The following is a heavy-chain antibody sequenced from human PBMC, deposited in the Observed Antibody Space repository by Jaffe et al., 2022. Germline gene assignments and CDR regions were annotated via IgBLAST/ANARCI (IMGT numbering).Heavy chain of an antibody. CDR3: AREYSYGKFDY. J-gene: IGHJ4*02. D-gene: IGHD5-18*01. V-gene: IGHV3-66*02. CDR2: LYSGGST. CDR1: GFTVSSNY. Sequence: EVQLVESGGGLVQPGGSLRLSCAASGFTVSSNYMSWVRQAPGKGLEWVSVLYSGGSTYYADSVRGRFTISRDNSKNTLYLQMNSLRAEDTAVYYCAREYSYGKFDYWGQGTLVTVSS.